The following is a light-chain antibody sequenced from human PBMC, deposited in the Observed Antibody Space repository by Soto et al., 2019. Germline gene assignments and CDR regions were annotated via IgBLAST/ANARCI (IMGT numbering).Light chain of an antibody. CDR2: DGS. CDR3: QQRTRWPMT. V-gene: IGKV3-11*01. J-gene: IGKJ5*01. Sequence: EIVLTQSPATLSLSPGERATLSCRASPSVTNYLAWYQQKPGQAPRLLIYDGSKRAAGVPDRISGDGSGTDYTLTISSLEPEDFAVYYCQQRTRWPMTFGQGTRLEIK. CDR1: PSVTNY.